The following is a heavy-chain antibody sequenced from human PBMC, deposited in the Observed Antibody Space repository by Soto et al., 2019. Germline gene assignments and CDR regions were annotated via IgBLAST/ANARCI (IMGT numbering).Heavy chain of an antibody. CDR1: GFTFSSYA. D-gene: IGHD3-9*01. V-gene: IGHV3-23*01. CDR3: ANSQDPTQLVTYTYFEY. J-gene: IGHJ4*02. CDR2: ISGSGGST. Sequence: PGGSLRLSCAASGFTFSSYAMSWVRQAPGKGLEWVSAISGSGGSTYYADSVKGRFTISRDNSKNTLYLQMSSLRAEDTAVYYCANSQDPTQLVTYTYFEYWGQGTLVTVSS.